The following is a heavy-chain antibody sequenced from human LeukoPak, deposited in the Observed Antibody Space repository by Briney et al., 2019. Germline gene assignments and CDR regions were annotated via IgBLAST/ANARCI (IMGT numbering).Heavy chain of an antibody. J-gene: IGHJ5*02. D-gene: IGHD6-19*01. Sequence: KPSETLSLTCTVSGGSISSYYWSWIRQPPGKGLEWIGYIYYSGSTNYNPSLKSRVTISVDTSKNQFSLKLSSVTAADTAVYYCARVASEPPSSGWRGFDPWGQGTLVTVSS. CDR2: IYYSGST. CDR3: ARVASEPPSSGWRGFDP. CDR1: GGSISSYY. V-gene: IGHV4-59*01.